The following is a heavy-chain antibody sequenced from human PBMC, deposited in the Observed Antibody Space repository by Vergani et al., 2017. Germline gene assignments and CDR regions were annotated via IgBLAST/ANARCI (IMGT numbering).Heavy chain of an antibody. Sequence: QVTLRESGPALVKPTQTLTLTCPFSGFSLSTSGMCVSWIRQPPGKALEWLARIDWDDDKYYSTSLKSRLTISKDTSKSQVVLTMTNMDPVDTATYYCAGLKGPNWFDPWGQGTLVTVSS. CDR1: GFSLSTSGMC. J-gene: IGHJ5*02. CDR3: AGLKGPNWFDP. D-gene: IGHD2-21*01. V-gene: IGHV2-70*15. CDR2: IDWDDDK.